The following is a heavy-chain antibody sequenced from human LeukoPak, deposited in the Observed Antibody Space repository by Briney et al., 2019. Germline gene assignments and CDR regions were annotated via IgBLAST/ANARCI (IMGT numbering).Heavy chain of an antibody. CDR3: ARAGLMVRGVYNWFDP. CDR1: GFTFSSYS. Sequence: PGGSLRLSCAASGFTFSSYSMNWVRQAPGKGLEWVSYISSSSSTIYYTDSVKGRFTISRDNAKSSLYLQMNSLRAEDTAVYYCARAGLMVRGVYNWFDPWGQGTLVTVSS. V-gene: IGHV3-48*01. D-gene: IGHD3-10*01. CDR2: ISSSSSTI. J-gene: IGHJ5*02.